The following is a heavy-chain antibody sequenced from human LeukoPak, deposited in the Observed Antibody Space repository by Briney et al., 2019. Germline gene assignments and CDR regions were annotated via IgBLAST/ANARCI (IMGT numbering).Heavy chain of an antibody. CDR3: AKDPRGGYSGSWYFDY. V-gene: IGHV3-23*01. CDR1: GFXFSSYV. J-gene: IGHJ4*02. Sequence: GGSLRLSCSASGFXFSSYVLSWVRQAPGKGLEWVSAISGSGESIYYADSVKGRFTISRDNSKDTLYLQMNSLTAEDTAVYYCAKDPRGGYSGSWYFDYWGQGTLVTVSS. CDR2: ISGSGESI. D-gene: IGHD5-12*01.